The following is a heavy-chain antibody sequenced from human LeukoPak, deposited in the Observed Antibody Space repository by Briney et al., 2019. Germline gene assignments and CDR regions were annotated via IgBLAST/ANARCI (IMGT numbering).Heavy chain of an antibody. D-gene: IGHD3-3*01. J-gene: IGHJ6*02. CDR2: ITNNADAT. CDR3: AKYLWSGNYQSGGLDV. V-gene: IGHV3-23*01. CDR1: RFTFRNFV. Sequence: PGGSLRLSCAASRFTFRNFVMSWLRQAPGKGLAGVSHITNNADATYNADSVKGRLTLSSDNPNKVLYLQLDSLRAEDAAVYYCAKYLWSGNYQSGGLDVWAQGSTVTVSS.